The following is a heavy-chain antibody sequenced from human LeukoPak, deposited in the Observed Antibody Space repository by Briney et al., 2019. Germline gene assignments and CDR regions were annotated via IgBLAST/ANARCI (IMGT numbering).Heavy chain of an antibody. J-gene: IGHJ4*02. V-gene: IGHV1-2*02. CDR2: INPNSGGT. D-gene: IGHD2-15*01. Sequence: GASVTVSFKSSGYTFTFYYMHWVRQAPGQGLEWMGWINPNSGGTNYAQKFQGRVTMTRDTSISTAYMELSRLRSDDTAVYYCARERTLTSCYDYWGQGTLVTVSS. CDR3: ARERTLTSCYDY. CDR1: GYTFTFYY.